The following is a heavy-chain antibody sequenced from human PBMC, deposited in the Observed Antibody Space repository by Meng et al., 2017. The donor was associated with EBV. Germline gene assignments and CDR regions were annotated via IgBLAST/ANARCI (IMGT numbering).Heavy chain of an antibody. CDR2: FLPTLGAP. V-gene: IGHV1-69*01. CDR1: GGPFRNYA. J-gene: IGHJ4*02. CDR3: ASESGRGYTPDY. Sequence: VQWVPSAAEVKQPGSSVKVSCKTSGGPFRNYAISWVGQAPGQGLEWLGGFLPTLGAPNYAQKFHGRVSITADDSTSTHYMVLSSLRSEDTAVYYCASESGRGYTPDYWGQGTLVTVSS. D-gene: IGHD3-10*01.